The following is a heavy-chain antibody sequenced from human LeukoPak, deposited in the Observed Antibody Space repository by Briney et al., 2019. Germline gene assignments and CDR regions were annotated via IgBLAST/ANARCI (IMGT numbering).Heavy chain of an antibody. CDR3: ARRAADEAMIRGANPYFDY. CDR2: IYHSGGT. V-gene: IGHV4-38-2*01. Sequence: KPSETLSLTCAVSGYSISSGYYWGWIRQPPGKGLEWIGSIYHSGGTYYNASLKSRVIISVDTSKNQFSLKLSSVTAADTAVYYWARRAADEAMIRGANPYFDYWGQGTLVTVSS. D-gene: IGHD3-10*01. J-gene: IGHJ4*02. CDR1: GYSISSGYY.